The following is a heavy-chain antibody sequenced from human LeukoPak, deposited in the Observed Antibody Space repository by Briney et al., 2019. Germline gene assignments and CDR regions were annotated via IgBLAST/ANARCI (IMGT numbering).Heavy chain of an antibody. CDR3: ARENSGNDEGSYYFDY. CDR2: ISYDETNK. V-gene: IGHV3-30*04. D-gene: IGHD6-13*01. CDR1: GFTFRYSN. Sequence: GGSLRLSCAASGFTFRYSNMHWVRQAPGKGLEWVAFISYDETNKFYGGSVKGRFTISRDNSKNTLFLQMESLRSEDTAVYYCARENSGNDEGSYYFDYWGQGTLVTVSS. J-gene: IGHJ4*02.